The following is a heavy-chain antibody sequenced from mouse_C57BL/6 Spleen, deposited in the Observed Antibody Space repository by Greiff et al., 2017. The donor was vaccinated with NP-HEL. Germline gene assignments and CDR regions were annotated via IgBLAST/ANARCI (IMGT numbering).Heavy chain of an antibody. Sequence: QVQLQQPGAELVRPGSSVKLSCKASGYTFTSYWMHWVKQRPIQGLEWIGNIDPSDSETHYNQKFKDKATLTVDKSSSTAYMQLSSLTSEDSAVYYSARGDYGSSYDYFDYWGKGTTLTVSS. D-gene: IGHD1-1*01. CDR3: ARGDYGSSYDYFDY. CDR1: GYTFTSYW. V-gene: IGHV1-52*01. J-gene: IGHJ2*01. CDR2: IDPSDSET.